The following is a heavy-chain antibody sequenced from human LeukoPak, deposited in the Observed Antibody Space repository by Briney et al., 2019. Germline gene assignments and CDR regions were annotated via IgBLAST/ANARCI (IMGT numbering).Heavy chain of an antibody. CDR1: GFTFIDYY. V-gene: IGHV3-11*03. CDR2: ISSSTSYT. Sequence: GGSLRLSCVTSGFTFIDYYMSWICQAPGKGLEWVSYISSSTSYTNYADSVKGRFTISRGNAKKSLYLQMNSLRAEDTAVYYCARWRTTVYGMDVWGQGTTVTVSS. CDR3: ARWRTTVYGMDV. J-gene: IGHJ6*02. D-gene: IGHD4-11*01.